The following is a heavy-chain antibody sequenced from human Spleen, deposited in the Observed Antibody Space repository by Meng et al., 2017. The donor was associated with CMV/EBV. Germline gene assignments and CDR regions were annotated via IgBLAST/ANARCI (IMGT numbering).Heavy chain of an antibody. CDR3: ARAFGCSSSTCYGYVFDI. CDR2: INPNSGDT. D-gene: IGHD2-2*01. V-gene: IGHV1-2*02. J-gene: IGHJ3*02. Sequence: ASVKVSCKASGYILTTYYMHWVRQAPGQGLEWMGRINPNSGDTNYAQKFQGRVTMTRDTSISTVYMELSRLRSDDTAIYYCARAFGCSSSTCYGYVFDIWGQGTVVTVSS. CDR1: GYILTTYY.